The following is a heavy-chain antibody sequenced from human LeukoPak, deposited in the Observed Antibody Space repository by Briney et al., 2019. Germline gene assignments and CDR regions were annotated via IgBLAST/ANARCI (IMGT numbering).Heavy chain of an antibody. Sequence: GGSLRLSCAASGFTISNYWMSWVRQAPEKGLEWVANIKGDGSEKFYLDSAKGRFAISRDNAKNSVYLQMNSLRAEDRAVYYCAREAQGGATALDLWGKGTLSPSPQ. J-gene: IGHJ5*02. CDR3: AREAQGGATALDL. V-gene: IGHV3-7*04. CDR2: IKGDGSEK. CDR1: GFTISNYW. D-gene: IGHD1-26*01.